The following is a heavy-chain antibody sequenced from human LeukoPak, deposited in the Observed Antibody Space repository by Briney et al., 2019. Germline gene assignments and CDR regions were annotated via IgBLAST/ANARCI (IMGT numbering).Heavy chain of an antibody. V-gene: IGHV1-18*01. CDR3: ARDRSPYYGDYTYSDAFDI. CDR1: GYTFTTYG. J-gene: IGHJ3*02. D-gene: IGHD4-17*01. Sequence: GASVKVSCKTSGYTFTTYGVTWVRQAPGQGLEWMGWITAYNGNTNYAQKLQGRVTMTTDTSTNTAYMELRSLRSDDTAVYYCARDRSPYYGDYTYSDAFDIWGQGTMVTVSS. CDR2: ITAYNGNT.